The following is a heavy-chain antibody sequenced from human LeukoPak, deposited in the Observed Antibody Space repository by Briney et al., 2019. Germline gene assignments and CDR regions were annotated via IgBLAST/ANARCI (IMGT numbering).Heavy chain of an antibody. CDR3: SRGSGAFSPFGY. D-gene: IGHD1-26*01. V-gene: IGHV4-4*02. CDR1: GGSISNTNW. Sequence: PSGTLSLACGVSGGSISNTNWWSWVRQPPGQGLEWIGEISLTGLTHYNPSLESRVTVSLDKSKNQLSLNLTSVAAADTAVYYCSRGSGAFSPFGYWGQGTLVTVSS. J-gene: IGHJ4*02. CDR2: ISLTGLT.